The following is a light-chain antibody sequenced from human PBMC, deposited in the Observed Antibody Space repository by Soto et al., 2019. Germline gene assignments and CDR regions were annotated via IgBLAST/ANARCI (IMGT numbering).Light chain of an antibody. J-gene: IGLJ2*01. CDR2: EGT. V-gene: IGLV2-23*01. CDR1: SSDIGSYYL. CDR3: CSYTRSKTVI. Sequence: QSALTQPASVSGSPGQSITISCTGTSSDIGSYYLVSWYQQYPGKAPKPMIYEGTKRPSGVSNRFSGSKSGNTASLTISGLQPDDEADYHCCSYTRSKTVIFGGGTKVTVL.